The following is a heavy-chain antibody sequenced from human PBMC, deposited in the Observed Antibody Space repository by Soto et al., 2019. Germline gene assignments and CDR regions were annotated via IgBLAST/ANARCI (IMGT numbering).Heavy chain of an antibody. Sequence: GGSLRLSCAASGFTFSSYAMHWVRQAPGKGLETVSAINANGGSTYYTDSVKGRFTISRDNSKNTLYLQMGSLRAEDMAVYYCGRFVLLSAPADYGLDVWGQGTTVTVSS. CDR3: GRFVLLSAPADYGLDV. CDR1: GFTFSSYA. V-gene: IGHV3-64*02. CDR2: INANGGST. J-gene: IGHJ6*02. D-gene: IGHD2-2*01.